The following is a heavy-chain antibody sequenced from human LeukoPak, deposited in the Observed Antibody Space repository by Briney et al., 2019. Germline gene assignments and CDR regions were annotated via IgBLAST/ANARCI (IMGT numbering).Heavy chain of an antibody. V-gene: IGHV1-69*01. Sequence: SVKVSCKASGGTFSSYAISWVRQAPGQGLEWMGGIIPIFGTANYAQKFQGRVTITADESTSTAYMELSSLRSEDTAVYYCASAPKLDDYYYYYMDVWGKGTTVTVSS. CDR1: GGTFSSYA. J-gene: IGHJ6*03. D-gene: IGHD3-3*02. CDR3: ASAPKLDDYYYYYMDV. CDR2: IIPIFGTA.